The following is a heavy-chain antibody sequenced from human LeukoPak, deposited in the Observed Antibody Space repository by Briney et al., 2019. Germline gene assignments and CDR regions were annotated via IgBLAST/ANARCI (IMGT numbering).Heavy chain of an antibody. J-gene: IGHJ4*02. Sequence: QPGGSLRLSCAASGFTFSSYAMHWVRQAPGKGLEWVAVSSYDGNNQYYADSVKGRFTISRDRDSSKNTLFLQMNSLRAEDTAIYYCAKGIDYYDSGNFYYTDYLDYWGQGTLVTVSS. CDR3: AKGIDYYDSGNFYYTDYLDY. CDR1: GFTFSSYA. D-gene: IGHD3-10*01. V-gene: IGHV3-30*04. CDR2: SSYDGNNQ.